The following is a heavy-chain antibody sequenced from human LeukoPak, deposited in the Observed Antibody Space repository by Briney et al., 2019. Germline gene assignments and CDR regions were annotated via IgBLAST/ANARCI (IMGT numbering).Heavy chain of an antibody. D-gene: IGHD6-13*01. V-gene: IGHV1-8*03. CDR2: MNPNSGNT. CDR1: GYTFTSYD. J-gene: IGHJ4*02. Sequence: ASVKVSCKASGYTFTSYDINWVRQATGQGLEWMGWMNPNSGNTGYAQKFQGRVTITRNTSISTAYMELSSLRSEDTAVYYCASGRDSSSWYLNYWGQGTLVTVSS. CDR3: ASGRDSSSWYLNY.